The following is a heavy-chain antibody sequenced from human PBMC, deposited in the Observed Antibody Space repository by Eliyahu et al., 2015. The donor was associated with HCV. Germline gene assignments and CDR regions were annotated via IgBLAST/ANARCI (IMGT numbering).Heavy chain of an antibody. CDR1: GFTFSSYA. V-gene: IGHV3-30-3*01. CDR2: ISYDGSNK. J-gene: IGHJ4*02. CDR3: ASISEGGD. D-gene: IGHD3-16*01. Sequence: QVQLVESGGGVVQPGRSLRLXCAAXGFTFSSYAMXWVRQAPGKGVEWVAVISYDGSNKYYADSVKGRFTISRDNSKNTLYLQMNSLRAEDTAVYYCASISEGGDWGQGTLVTVSS.